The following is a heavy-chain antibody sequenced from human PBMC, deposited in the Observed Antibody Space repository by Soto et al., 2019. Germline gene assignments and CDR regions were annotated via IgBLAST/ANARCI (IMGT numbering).Heavy chain of an antibody. D-gene: IGHD3-16*01. CDR2: INAGNGNT. V-gene: IGHV1-3*05. CDR1: GYTFTSYA. Sequence: QVQLVQSGAEEKKPGASVKVSCKASGYTFTSYAMHWVRQAPGQRLEWMGWINAGNGNTKYSQKLQGRVTITRDTSASTAYMELSSLRSEDTAVYYCARSPTFGGFDIWGQGTMVTVSS. J-gene: IGHJ3*02. CDR3: ARSPTFGGFDI.